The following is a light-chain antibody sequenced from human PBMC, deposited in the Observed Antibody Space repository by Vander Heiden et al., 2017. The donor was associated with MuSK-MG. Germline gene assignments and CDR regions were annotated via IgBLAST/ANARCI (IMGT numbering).Light chain of an antibody. J-gene: IGLJ2*01. CDR3: QVWDSRVV. CDR2: RDS. Sequence: SSELTQPLSVSVSLGQTAKITWWGNNIGSKNVHRYQQKPGKATVLVIDRDSNRPAGILERCSGSNSGNTATRTISRDKDGDEADYYGQVWDSRVVFGGGTKLTVL. V-gene: IGLV3-9*01. CDR1: NIGSKN.